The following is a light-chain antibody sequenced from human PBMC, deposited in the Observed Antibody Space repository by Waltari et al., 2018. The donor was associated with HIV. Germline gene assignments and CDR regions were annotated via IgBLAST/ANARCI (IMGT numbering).Light chain of an antibody. CDR3: SSYRGSSTLVV. Sequence: QSALTQPASVSGSPGQSITISCTGASSDVGGCDYVSWYQQHPGKAPKLMIYEVTNRPSGISNRFSGSKSGNTASLTISGLQAEDEADYYCSSYRGSSTLVVFGGGTKLTVL. V-gene: IGLV2-14*01. CDR1: SSDVGGCDY. CDR2: EVT. J-gene: IGLJ2*01.